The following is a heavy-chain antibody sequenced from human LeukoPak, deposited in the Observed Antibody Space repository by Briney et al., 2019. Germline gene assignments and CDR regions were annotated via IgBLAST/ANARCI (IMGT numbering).Heavy chain of an antibody. D-gene: IGHD1-26*01. CDR1: GGSISSYY. J-gene: IGHJ4*02. CDR3: ASEGDSGDTYYFDY. V-gene: IGHV4-4*07. Sequence: SETLSLTCTVAGGSISSYYWSWIRQPAGKGPEWIGRIYTSGSTTYNPSLKSRVTISVDTSKNQFSLKLSSVTAADTAVYYCASEGDSGDTYYFDYWGQGTLVTVSS. CDR2: IYTSGST.